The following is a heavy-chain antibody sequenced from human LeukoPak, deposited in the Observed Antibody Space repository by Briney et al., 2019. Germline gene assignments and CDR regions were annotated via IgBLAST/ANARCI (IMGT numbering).Heavy chain of an antibody. D-gene: IGHD3-10*01. Sequence: PGGSLRLSCAASGFAVSSNYMNWVRQAPGKGLEWVSVIYSDGRTYYADSVKGRFTISRDISKNTLFLQMTSLRAEDTAAYYCAKVKGWYGEGYFDYWGQGTLVTVSS. J-gene: IGHJ4*02. V-gene: IGHV3-53*01. CDR2: IYSDGRT. CDR1: GFAVSSNY. CDR3: AKVKGWYGEGYFDY.